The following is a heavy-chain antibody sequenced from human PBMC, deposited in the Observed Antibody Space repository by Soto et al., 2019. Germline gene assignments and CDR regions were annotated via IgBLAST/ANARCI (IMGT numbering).Heavy chain of an antibody. CDR2: ITHGGST. D-gene: IGHD3-3*01. CDR3: ARARFDSWSHIYYGLDV. J-gene: IGHJ6*02. CDR1: GGSFSAYS. Sequence: SETLSLTCGVYGGSFSAYSWTWLRQSPGKGLEWIGEITHGGSTDYNPTLKSRLVMSVDTSKNQFSLRVTSVTAADAAVYFCARARFDSWSHIYYGLDVWGQGTTVTVSS. V-gene: IGHV4-34*01.